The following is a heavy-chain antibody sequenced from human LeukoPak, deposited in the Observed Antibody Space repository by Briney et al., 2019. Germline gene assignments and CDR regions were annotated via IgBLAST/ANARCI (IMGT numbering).Heavy chain of an antibody. D-gene: IGHD3-22*01. CDR1: GGSFSGYY. CDR3: ARGGIVGLHGY. V-gene: IGHV4-34*01. CDR2: INHSGST. Sequence: SETLSLTCAVYGGSFSGYYWSWIRQPPGKGLEWIGEINHSGSTNYNPSLKSRVTISVDTSKNQFSLKLSSVTAADTAVYYCARGGIVGLHGYSGQGTLVTVSS. J-gene: IGHJ4*02.